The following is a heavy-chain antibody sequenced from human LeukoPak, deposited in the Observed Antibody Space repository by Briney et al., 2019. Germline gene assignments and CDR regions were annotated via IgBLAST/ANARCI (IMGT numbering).Heavy chain of an antibody. Sequence: SETLSLTCTVSGGSISSSSYYWGWIRQPPGKGLGWIGSIYYSGNTYYNPSLKSRVTISVDTSKNQFSLKLSSVTAADTAVYYCARLFSSSWYRGAFDLWGQGTMVTVSS. D-gene: IGHD6-13*01. J-gene: IGHJ3*01. CDR2: IYYSGNT. V-gene: IGHV4-39*01. CDR3: ARLFSSSWYRGAFDL. CDR1: GGSISSSSYY.